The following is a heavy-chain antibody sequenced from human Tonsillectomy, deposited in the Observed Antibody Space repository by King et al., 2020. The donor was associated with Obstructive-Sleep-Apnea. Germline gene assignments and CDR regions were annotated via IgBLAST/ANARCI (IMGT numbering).Heavy chain of an antibody. V-gene: IGHV4-28*01. CDR1: GYSISSSNW. D-gene: IGHD6-25*01. Sequence: QLQESGPGLVKPSDTLSLTCAVSGYSISSSNWWGWIRQPPGKGLEWIGYIYYSGSTYYNPSLKSRVTMSVDTSKNQFSLKLSSVTAVDTAVYYCARMISGAADDAFDIWGQGTMVTVSS. CDR2: IYYSGST. CDR3: ARMISGAADDAFDI. J-gene: IGHJ3*02.